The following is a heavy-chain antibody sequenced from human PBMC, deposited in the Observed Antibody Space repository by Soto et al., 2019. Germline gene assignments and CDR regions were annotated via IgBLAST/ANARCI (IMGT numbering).Heavy chain of an antibody. Sequence: GGSLRLSCAASGFTFDDYAMHWVRQAPGKGLEWVSGINWNSGSIGYGDSVKGRFAISRDNAKNSLHLQMNSLSAEDTAFYYCVKDESINWYSGHFRHWGQGTLVTVSS. CDR2: INWNSGSI. CDR3: VKDESINWYSGHFRH. CDR1: GFTFDDYA. D-gene: IGHD6-13*01. J-gene: IGHJ1*01. V-gene: IGHV3-9*01.